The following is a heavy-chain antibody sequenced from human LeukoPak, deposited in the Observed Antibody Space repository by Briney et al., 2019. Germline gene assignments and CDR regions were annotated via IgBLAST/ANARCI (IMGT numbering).Heavy chain of an antibody. J-gene: IGHJ4*02. CDR3: ARDWEITAGDY. CDR1: GFTFSSYG. CDR2: IDTFGAYK. Sequence: PGGSLRLSCAASGFTFSSYGMHWVRQAPGKGLEWVSFIDTFGAYKYYADSVKGRFTVSRDNANDLLYLQMNNLRAEDTAVYYCARDWEITAGDYWGQGTLVTVSS. D-gene: IGHD1-26*01. V-gene: IGHV3-21*01.